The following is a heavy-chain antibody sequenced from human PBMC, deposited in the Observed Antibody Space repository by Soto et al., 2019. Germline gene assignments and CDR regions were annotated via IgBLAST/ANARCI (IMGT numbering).Heavy chain of an antibody. Sequence: QVQLVQSGAEVKKPGASVKVSCKASGYTFTSYDINWVRQATGQGLEWMGWMNPNSGNTGYAQKFQGRVTMTRNSSISTAYMELSSLRSEDTAVYYCARTTTKLGIAWDYWCQGTLVTVSS. CDR2: MNPNSGNT. CDR1: GYTFTSYD. CDR3: ARTTTKLGIAWDY. J-gene: IGHJ4*02. V-gene: IGHV1-8*01. D-gene: IGHD6-13*01.